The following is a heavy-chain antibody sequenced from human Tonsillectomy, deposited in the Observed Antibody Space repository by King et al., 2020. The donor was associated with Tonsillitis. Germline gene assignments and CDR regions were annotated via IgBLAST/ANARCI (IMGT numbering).Heavy chain of an antibody. Sequence: QLVESGGGLVKPGGSLRLSCAASGFTFSNAWMSWVRQAPGKGLEWVGRIKSKTDGGTTDYAAPVKGRFTISRDDSKNTLYLQMNNLKTEDTAVYYCTTDPEQQLEFDYWGQGTLVTVSS. V-gene: IGHV3-15*01. CDR3: TTDPEQQLEFDY. CDR1: GFTFSNAW. D-gene: IGHD6-13*01. J-gene: IGHJ4*02. CDR2: IKSKTDGGTT.